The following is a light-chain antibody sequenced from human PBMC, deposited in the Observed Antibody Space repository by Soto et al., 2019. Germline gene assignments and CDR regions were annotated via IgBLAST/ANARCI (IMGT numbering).Light chain of an antibody. V-gene: IGLV2-14*01. Sequence: HSVLTQPASVSGSPGQSITIACTGTSSDVGGYIYVSWFQQHPGKAPKLIIYEVSNRPSGVSDRFSASKSGNTASLTISGLQAEDESTYYCSSYSSSSTLVFGTGTKVTVL. CDR1: SSDVGGYIY. J-gene: IGLJ1*01. CDR3: SSYSSSSTLV. CDR2: EVS.